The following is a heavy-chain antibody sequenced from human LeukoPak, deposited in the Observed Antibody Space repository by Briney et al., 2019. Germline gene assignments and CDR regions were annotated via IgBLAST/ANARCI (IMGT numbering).Heavy chain of an antibody. V-gene: IGHV3-64D*06. CDR3: ASPCSGYDYNFDH. Sequence: GGSLRLSCSASGFTFSSYAMHWVRQAPGKGLEYVSSISSNGGSTYYADSVKGRFTISRDNSKNTLFLQMSSLRTEDTAVYYCASPCSGYDYNFDHWGQGTLVPVSS. J-gene: IGHJ4*02. CDR1: GFTFSSYA. CDR2: ISSNGGST. D-gene: IGHD5-12*01.